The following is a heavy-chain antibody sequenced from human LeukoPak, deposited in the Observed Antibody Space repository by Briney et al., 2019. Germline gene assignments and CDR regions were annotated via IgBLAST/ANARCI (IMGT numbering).Heavy chain of an antibody. CDR2: IKYGGNEK. CDR3: ARGGTTFEH. D-gene: IGHD1-1*01. V-gene: IGHV3-7*01. CDR1: GFTFSVSW. Sequence: PGGSLRLSCAASGFTFSVSWMSWVRQAPGKGLEWVASIKYGGNEKYYVDSVKGRFTISRDNAKNSLYLQMNSLRAEDTAVYYCARGGTTFEHWGQGTLVTVSS. J-gene: IGHJ4*02.